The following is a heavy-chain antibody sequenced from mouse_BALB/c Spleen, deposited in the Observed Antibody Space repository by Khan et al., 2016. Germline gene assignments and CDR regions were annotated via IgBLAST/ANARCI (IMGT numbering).Heavy chain of an antibody. D-gene: IGHD2-1*01. CDR2: IYPGDGDT. CDR3: ARGGYVKYVFAY. J-gene: IGHJ3*01. V-gene: IGHV1-87*01. Sequence: QVQLQQPGAELARPGASAKLSCKASGYTFTSYWMQWVKQRPGQGLQWIGTIYPGDGDTRYTQKFKGKATLTADKSSSTAYMQLSSLASEDSAVYYCARGGYVKYVFAYWGEGTLVTVSA. CDR1: GYTFTSYW.